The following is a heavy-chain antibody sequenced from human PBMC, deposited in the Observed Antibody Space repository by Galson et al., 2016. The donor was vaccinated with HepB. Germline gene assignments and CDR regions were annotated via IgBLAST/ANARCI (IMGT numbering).Heavy chain of an antibody. V-gene: IGHV4-39*01. CDR1: GASIISTNYN. Sequence: VSGASIISTNYNWGWIRQPPGKGLEWIASIFHTGRSDSTPSLQSRVTISVDTSMNRFSLSLRSVSTADTATYFCARHPTGYPNWFDRWGHGTLVVVSS. D-gene: IGHD3-9*01. CDR3: ARHPTGYPNWFDR. CDR2: IFHTGRS. J-gene: IGHJ5*02.